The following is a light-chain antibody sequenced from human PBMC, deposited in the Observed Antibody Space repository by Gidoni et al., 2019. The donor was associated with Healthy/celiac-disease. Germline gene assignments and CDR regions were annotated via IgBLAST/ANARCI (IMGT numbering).Light chain of an antibody. CDR1: SSDAGCYNY. J-gene: IGLJ3*02. V-gene: IGLV2-14*01. Sequence: QSALTQPASASGSPGQSITISCTGTSSDAGCYNYVSWYQQHPGKAPKLMIYDVSNRPSGVSNRFSGSKSGNTASLTISGLQAEDEADYYCSSYTSSSTLWVFGGGTKLTVL. CDR3: SSYTSSSTLWV. CDR2: DVS.